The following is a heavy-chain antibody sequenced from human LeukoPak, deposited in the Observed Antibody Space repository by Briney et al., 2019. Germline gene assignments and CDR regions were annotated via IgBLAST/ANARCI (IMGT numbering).Heavy chain of an antibody. CDR3: AKGQVATIRYYYYYGMDV. CDR1: GFTFSSYG. J-gene: IGHJ6*02. CDR2: ISYDGSNK. V-gene: IGHV3-30*18. D-gene: IGHD5-12*01. Sequence: GGSLRLSCAASGFTFSSYGMHWVRQAPGKGLEWVAVISYDGSNKYYADSVKGRFTISRDNSKNTLYLQMNSLRAEDTAVYYCAKGQVATIRYYYYYGMDVWGQGTTVTVS.